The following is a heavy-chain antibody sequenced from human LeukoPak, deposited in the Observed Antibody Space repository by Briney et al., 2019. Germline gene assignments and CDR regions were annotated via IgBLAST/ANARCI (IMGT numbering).Heavy chain of an antibody. V-gene: IGHV3-30*14. J-gene: IGHJ3*02. CDR3: ARDLCSGSSCPDDAFDI. D-gene: IGHD2-15*01. CDR1: GFTFSSYA. Sequence: GGSLRLSCAASGFTFSSYAIHWVRQAPGKGLEWVAVLSYDGSNKYYADSVKGRFTISRDNSKDTLYLQMNSLRAEDTAVYYCARDLCSGSSCPDDAFDIWGQGTMVTVSS. CDR2: LSYDGSNK.